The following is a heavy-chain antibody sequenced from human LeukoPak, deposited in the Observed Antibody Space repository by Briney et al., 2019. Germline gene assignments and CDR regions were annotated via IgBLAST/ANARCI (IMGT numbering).Heavy chain of an antibody. CDR2: INPRGGST. CDR1: GYTFTSYY. D-gene: IGHD5-12*01. Sequence: ASVTVSCKASGYTFTSYYMHWMRQAPGQGPEWMGLINPRGGSTDYAQKFQGRITMTSDTSTSTVYMELNSLRSDDTAVYYCARGLVATNGNFDYWGQGTLVTVSS. V-gene: IGHV1-46*01. CDR3: ARGLVATNGNFDY. J-gene: IGHJ4*02.